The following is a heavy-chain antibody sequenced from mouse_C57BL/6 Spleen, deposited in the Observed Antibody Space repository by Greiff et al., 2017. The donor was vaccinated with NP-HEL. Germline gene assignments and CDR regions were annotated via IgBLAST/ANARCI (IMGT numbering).Heavy chain of an antibody. Sequence: VQLQQSGPELVKPGASVKISCKASGYAFSSSWMNWVKQRPGKGLEWIGRIYPGDGDTNYNGKFKGKATLTADKSSSTAYMQLSSLTSEDSAVYFCARSSINGAWFAYWGQGTLVTVSA. J-gene: IGHJ3*01. CDR2: IYPGDGDT. CDR3: ARSSINGAWFAY. CDR1: GYAFSSSW. V-gene: IGHV1-82*01. D-gene: IGHD2-10*02.